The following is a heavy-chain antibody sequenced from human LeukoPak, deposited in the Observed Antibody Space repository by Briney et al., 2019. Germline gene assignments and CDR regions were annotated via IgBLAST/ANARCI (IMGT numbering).Heavy chain of an antibody. CDR1: GFTFSSYE. D-gene: IGHD6-19*01. J-gene: IGHJ3*02. Sequence: PGGSLRLSCAASGFTFSSYEMNWVRQAPGKGLEWVSYISSSGSTIYYADSVKGRFTISRDNSKNTLYLQMNSLRVEDTAVYYCAKDQVAGSSAPIWGQGTMVTVSS. V-gene: IGHV3-48*03. CDR3: AKDQVAGSSAPI. CDR2: ISSSGSTI.